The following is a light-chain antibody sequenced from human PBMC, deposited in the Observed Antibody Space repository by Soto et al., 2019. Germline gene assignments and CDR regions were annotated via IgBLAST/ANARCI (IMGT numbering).Light chain of an antibody. CDR2: DSS. V-gene: IGKV3-11*01. CDR3: QQRSNWPRT. CDR1: QSVSRY. Sequence: EIVLTQSPVTLSLSPGERVTLSCRASQSVSRYLAWYQQKPGQAPRLLIYDSSNRATGIPARFSGSGSGTDFTLTISSLEPEDFAVYYCQQRSNWPRTFGQGTKLESK. J-gene: IGKJ2*01.